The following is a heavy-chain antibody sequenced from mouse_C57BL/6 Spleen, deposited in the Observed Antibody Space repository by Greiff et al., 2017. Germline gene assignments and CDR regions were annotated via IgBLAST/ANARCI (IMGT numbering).Heavy chain of an antibody. Sequence: QVHVKQSGPGLVQPSQSLSITCTVSGFSLTSYGVHWVRQSPGKGLEWLGVIWSGGSTDYNAAFISRLSISKDNSKSQVFFKMNSLQADDTAIYYCARKGGLTGDYFDYWGQGTTLTVSS. CDR2: IWSGGST. D-gene: IGHD4-1*01. V-gene: IGHV2-2*01. CDR1: GFSLTSYG. CDR3: ARKGGLTGDYFDY. J-gene: IGHJ2*01.